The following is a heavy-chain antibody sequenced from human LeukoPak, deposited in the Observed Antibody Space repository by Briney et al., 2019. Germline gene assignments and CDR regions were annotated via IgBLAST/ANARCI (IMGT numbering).Heavy chain of an antibody. V-gene: IGHV5-51*01. J-gene: IGHJ4*02. Sequence: GESLKISCKGSGYSFTTYWIAWVRQMPGEGLEWMGIIYPGDSETRYSPSFQGQVTISADKSISTAYLQWSTLKASDTAVYYCATPTLGTIGEYLFDYWGQGTLVTVSS. CDR1: GYSFTTYW. CDR2: IYPGDSET. D-gene: IGHD1-7*01. CDR3: ATPTLGTIGEYLFDY.